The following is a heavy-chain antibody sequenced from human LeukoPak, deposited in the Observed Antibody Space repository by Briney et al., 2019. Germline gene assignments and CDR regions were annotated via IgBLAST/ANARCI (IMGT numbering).Heavy chain of an antibody. D-gene: IGHD2-2*01. Sequence: PGGSLRLSCAASGFTFSSYAMNWVRQAPGKGLEWVSSISSSSSYIYYADSVKGRFTISRDNAKNSLYLQMNSLRAEDTAVYYCARALDTVVVPAAIIVAFDIWGQGTTVTVSS. CDR1: GFTFSSYA. CDR2: ISSSSSYI. CDR3: ARALDTVVVPAAIIVAFDI. V-gene: IGHV3-21*01. J-gene: IGHJ3*02.